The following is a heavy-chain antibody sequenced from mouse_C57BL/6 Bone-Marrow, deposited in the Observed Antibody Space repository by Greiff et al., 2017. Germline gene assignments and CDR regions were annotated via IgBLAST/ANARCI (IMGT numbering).Heavy chain of an antibody. D-gene: IGHD1-1*01. CDR3: ARSGTKVVATDWYFDV. Sequence: EVKLQQSVAELVRPGASVKLSCTASGFNIKNTYMHWVKQRPEQGLEWIGRIDPSYGNTKYAPKFQGKATLTADTSSNTADLQLSSLTSEDTAIYSCARSGTKVVATDWYFDVGGRGTAVTVSA. J-gene: IGHJ1*03. CDR2: IDPSYGNT. CDR1: GFNIKNTY. V-gene: IGHV14-3*01.